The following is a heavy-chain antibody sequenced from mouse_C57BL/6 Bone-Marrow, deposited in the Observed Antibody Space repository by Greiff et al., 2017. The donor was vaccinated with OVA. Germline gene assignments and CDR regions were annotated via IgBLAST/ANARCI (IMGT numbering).Heavy chain of an antibody. CDR3: ARGDNWSWFAY. J-gene: IGHJ3*01. V-gene: IGHV3-6*01. CDR1: GYSITSGYY. Sequence: EVKLMESGPGLVKPSQSLSLTCSVTGYSITSGYYWNWIRQLPGNQQGWVGNISYDGSNNYKPSLKNRISITRDTSKNQFFLKLNSVTTEDTATSYCARGDNWSWFAYWGQGTLVTVSA. D-gene: IGHD4-1*01. CDR2: ISYDGSN.